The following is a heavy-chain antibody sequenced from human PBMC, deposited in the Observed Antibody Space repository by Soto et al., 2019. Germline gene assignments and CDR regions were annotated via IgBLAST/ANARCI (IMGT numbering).Heavy chain of an antibody. CDR2: IIPMLGVA. Sequence: QVQLVQSGAEVKKPGSSVKVSCKASGDTFSNHTISWVRQAPGQGLEWMGRIIPMLGVANYAQKFQGRVTMTAEKSTSTAYMELSSLRSADTAVYYCARGAEMGTVTKGYYYYMDVWGKGTTVTVSS. J-gene: IGHJ6*03. V-gene: IGHV1-69*04. CDR3: ARGAEMGTVTKGYYYYMDV. CDR1: GDTFSNHT. D-gene: IGHD4-17*01.